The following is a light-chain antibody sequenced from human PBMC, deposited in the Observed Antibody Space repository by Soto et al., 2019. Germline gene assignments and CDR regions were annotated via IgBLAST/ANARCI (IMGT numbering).Light chain of an antibody. CDR1: RAISTN. V-gene: IGKV1-9*01. Sequence: DIQLTQSPSFLSASVGDRVTITCRASRAISTNLAWYQQEPGKAPKLVIYAASTLQSGVPSRFSASGSGTEFTLTISSLQPEDFATYYCQHLNGYPRTFGQGTKVEL. CDR3: QHLNGYPRT. CDR2: AAS. J-gene: IGKJ1*01.